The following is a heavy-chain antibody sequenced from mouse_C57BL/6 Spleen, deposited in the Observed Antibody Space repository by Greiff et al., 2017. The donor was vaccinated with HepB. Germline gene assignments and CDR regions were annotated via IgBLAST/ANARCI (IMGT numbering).Heavy chain of an antibody. CDR3: ARDGSNDAMDY. Sequence: ESGPGLVKPSQSLSLTCSVTGYSITSGYYWNWIRQFPGNKLEWMGYISYDGSNNYNPSLKNRISITRDTSKNQFFLKLNSVTTEDTATYYCARDGSNDAMDYWGQGTSVTVSS. J-gene: IGHJ4*01. V-gene: IGHV3-6*01. CDR2: ISYDGSN. D-gene: IGHD2-5*01. CDR1: GYSITSGYY.